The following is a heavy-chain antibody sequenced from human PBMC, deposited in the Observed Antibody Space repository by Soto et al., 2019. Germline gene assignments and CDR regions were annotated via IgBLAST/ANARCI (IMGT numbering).Heavy chain of an antibody. J-gene: IGHJ6*02. CDR3: ARDPLRGSGWWMGVHGMDV. V-gene: IGHV1-46*01. Sequence: QVQLAQSGAEVKKPGASVKVSCKASGYTFTSYYMHWVRQAPGQGLEWMGIINPSGGSTSYAQKFQGRVIMTRDTSTSTVYMELSILRSEDTAVYYCARDPLRGSGWWMGVHGMDVWGQGTTVTVSS. D-gene: IGHD6-19*01. CDR2: INPSGGST. CDR1: GYTFTSYY.